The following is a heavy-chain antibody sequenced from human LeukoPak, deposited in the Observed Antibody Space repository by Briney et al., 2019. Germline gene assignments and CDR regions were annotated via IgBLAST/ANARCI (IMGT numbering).Heavy chain of an antibody. V-gene: IGHV4-59*01. D-gene: IGHD1-1*01. CDR3: ARKGAAGTGFDY. CDR2: IYYRGTT. Sequence: SETLSLTCAVSGGSINSYYWSWIRQPPGKGLEWIGYIYYRGTTNYNPSLKSRVTISVDTSKNQFSLRLNSVTAADTAVYFCARKGAAGTGFDYWGQGTQVTVSS. CDR1: GGSINSYY. J-gene: IGHJ4*02.